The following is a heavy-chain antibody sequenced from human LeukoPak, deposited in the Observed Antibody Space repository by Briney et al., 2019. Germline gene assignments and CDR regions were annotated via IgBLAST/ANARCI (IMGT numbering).Heavy chain of an antibody. D-gene: IGHD3-16*01. CDR1: GFTFSSYA. CDR3: ARDSRRGWADYFDY. CDR2: ISYDGSNK. V-gene: IGHV3-30*04. Sequence: PGGSLRLSCAASGFTFSSYAMHWVRQAPGKGLEWVAVISYDGSNKYYADSVKGRFTISRDNSMNTLYLQVNSLRAEDTAVYYCARDSRRGWADYFDYWGQGTLVTVSS. J-gene: IGHJ4*02.